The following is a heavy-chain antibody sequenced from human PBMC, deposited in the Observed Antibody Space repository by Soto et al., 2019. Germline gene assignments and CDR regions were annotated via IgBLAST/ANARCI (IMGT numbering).Heavy chain of an antibody. CDR2: IWYDGTQK. V-gene: IGHV3-33*01. Sequence: VQLEESGGGVVQPGRSMRLSCEASGFTFNTYSMHWVRQPPGKGLEWLAAIWYDGTQKYYADSVKGRVIISRDNSKKTLYLEMNSLRAEDTAVYYCARAGGTTVTGRWHFDSGGQGTLVTVSS. CDR3: ARAGGTTVTGRWHFDS. D-gene: IGHD4-17*01. J-gene: IGHJ4*02. CDR1: GFTFNTYS.